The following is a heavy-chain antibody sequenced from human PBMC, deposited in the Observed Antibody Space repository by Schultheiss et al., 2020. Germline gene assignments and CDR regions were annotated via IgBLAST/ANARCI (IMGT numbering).Heavy chain of an antibody. D-gene: IGHD6-13*01. J-gene: IGHJ4*02. Sequence: SATLSLTCTVSGGSISSGSYYWGWIRQPPGKGLEWIGYIYHSGSTNYNPSLKSRVTISVDTSKNQFSLKLSSVTAADTAVYYCARASAIAAAKDYWGQGTLVTVSS. CDR1: GGSISSGSYY. CDR3: ARASAIAAAKDY. CDR2: IYHSGST. V-gene: IGHV4-61*05.